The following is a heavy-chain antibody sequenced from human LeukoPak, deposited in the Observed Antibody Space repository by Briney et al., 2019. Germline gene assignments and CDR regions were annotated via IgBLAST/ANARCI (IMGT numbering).Heavy chain of an antibody. CDR1: GGSISSSSYY. Sequence: SETLSLTCTVSGGSISSSSYYWGWIRQPPGKGLEWIGSIYYSGSTYYNPSLKSRVTISVDTSKNQFSLKLSSVTAADTAVYYCARSGGYYNWFDPWGQGTLVTVSS. CDR3: ARSGGYYNWFDP. CDR2: IYYSGST. D-gene: IGHD3-3*01. V-gene: IGHV4-39*01. J-gene: IGHJ5*02.